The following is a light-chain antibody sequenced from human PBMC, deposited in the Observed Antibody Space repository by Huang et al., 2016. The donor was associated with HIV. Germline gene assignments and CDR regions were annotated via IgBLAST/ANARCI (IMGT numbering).Light chain of an antibody. J-gene: IGKJ4*01. CDR2: AAS. CDR3: QQTYVTPPLS. V-gene: IGKV1-39*01. Sequence: DIQMTQSPSSLSASVGDRVTITCRAGQSVSNYLNWYQHKPGMAPKLLIYAASSLQSGVPSRFSGSGSGTHFTLTISSLQPEDIATYYCQQTYVTPPLSFGGGTKVEL. CDR1: QSVSNY.